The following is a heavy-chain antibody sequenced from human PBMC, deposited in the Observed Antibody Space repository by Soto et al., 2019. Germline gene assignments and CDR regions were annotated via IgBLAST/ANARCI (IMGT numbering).Heavy chain of an antibody. J-gene: IGHJ6*02. CDR3: ARFGGDIVVVPAAMGYYYYVMDV. D-gene: IGHD2-2*01. CDR1: GYSFTSYW. CDR2: IDPSDSYT. V-gene: IGHV5-10-1*01. Sequence: GESLKISCKGSGYSFTSYWISWVRQMPGKGLEWMGRIDPSDSYTNYSPSFQGHVTISADKSISTAYLQWSSLKASDTAMYYCARFGGDIVVVPAAMGYYYYVMDVWGQGTTVTVSS.